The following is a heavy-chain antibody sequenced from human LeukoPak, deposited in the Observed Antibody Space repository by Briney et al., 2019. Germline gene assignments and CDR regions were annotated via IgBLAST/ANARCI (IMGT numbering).Heavy chain of an antibody. CDR2: ISSSGSTI. J-gene: IGHJ6*03. Sequence: GGSLRLSCAASGFTFSDYYMSWIRQAPGKGLEWVSYISSSGSTIYYADSVKGRFTISRDNAKNSLYLQMNSLRAEDTAVYYCARVLGAGVAARPRYYYYMDVWGKGTTVTVSS. D-gene: IGHD6-6*01. CDR3: ARVLGAGVAARPRYYYYMDV. V-gene: IGHV3-11*01. CDR1: GFTFSDYY.